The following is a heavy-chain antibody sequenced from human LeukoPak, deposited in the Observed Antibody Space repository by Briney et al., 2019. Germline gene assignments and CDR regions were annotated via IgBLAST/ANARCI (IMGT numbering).Heavy chain of an antibody. CDR3: AKYTAKAPRRDLDY. D-gene: IGHD2-2*02. Sequence: GGSLRLSCAASGFTFNNYPMSWVRQAPGKALEWVSSISENGGYTYYTDSVKGRFTISRDNSNNTVNLQMNSLRAEDTAVYYCAKYTAKAPRRDLDYWGQGTLVTVSS. V-gene: IGHV3-23*01. J-gene: IGHJ4*02. CDR1: GFTFNNYP. CDR2: ISENGGYT.